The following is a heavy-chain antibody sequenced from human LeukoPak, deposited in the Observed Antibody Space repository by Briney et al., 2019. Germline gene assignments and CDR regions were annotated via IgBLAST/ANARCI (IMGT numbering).Heavy chain of an antibody. D-gene: IGHD3-16*02. CDR2: IYHSGST. V-gene: IGHV4-38-2*01. Sequence: SETLSLTCAVSGYSISSGYYWGWIRQPPGKGLEWIGSIYHSGSTYYNPSLKGRVTISVDTSKNQFSLKLSSVTAADTAVYYCARRNVLMITFGGVIFQHFDYWGQGTLVTVSS. J-gene: IGHJ4*02. CDR3: ARRNVLMITFGGVIFQHFDY. CDR1: GYSISSGYY.